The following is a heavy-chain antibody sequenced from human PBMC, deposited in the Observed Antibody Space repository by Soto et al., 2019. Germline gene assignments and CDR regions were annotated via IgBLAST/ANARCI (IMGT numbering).Heavy chain of an antibody. J-gene: IGHJ5*02. CDR3: ASSCSGGSCYLRDWFDP. Sequence: QVQLVESGGGVVQPGRSLRLSCAASGFTFSSYGMHWVRQAPGKGLEWVAVIWYDGSNKYYADSVKGRFTISRDNSMNTLYLQMNSLRAEDTAVYYCASSCSGGSCYLRDWFDPWGQGTLVTVSS. CDR1: GFTFSSYG. D-gene: IGHD2-15*01. V-gene: IGHV3-33*01. CDR2: IWYDGSNK.